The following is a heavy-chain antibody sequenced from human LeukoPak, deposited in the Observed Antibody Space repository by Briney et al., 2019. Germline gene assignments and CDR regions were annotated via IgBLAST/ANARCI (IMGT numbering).Heavy chain of an antibody. V-gene: IGHV3-33*01. J-gene: IGHJ4*02. CDR2: IWYDGNKK. CDR3: VRGVPPGGGDYFDH. D-gene: IGHD3-16*01. Sequence: GGSLRPSCAVSGFTISNYGMHWVRQAPGKGLKWVAVIWYDGNKKYYTDAVKGRYTISRDTAKNTIYLQMDSLRVEDTAVYYCVRGVPPGGGDYFDHWGQGTLVTVSS. CDR1: GFTISNYG.